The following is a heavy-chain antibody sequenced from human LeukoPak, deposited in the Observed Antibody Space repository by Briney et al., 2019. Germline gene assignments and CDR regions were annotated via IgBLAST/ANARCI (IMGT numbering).Heavy chain of an antibody. V-gene: IGHV3-23*01. Sequence: VGSLRLSCAASGFTFNSYAMSWVRQAPGKGLEWVSSISSSGGSTYYVDSVKGRFTISRDNSKNTLYLQMNSLRAEDTAVYYCAESPMTRVTTGGFDFWGQGTLVTVSS. CDR3: AESPMTRVTTGGFDF. CDR2: ISSSGGST. J-gene: IGHJ4*02. D-gene: IGHD4-17*01. CDR1: GFTFNSYA.